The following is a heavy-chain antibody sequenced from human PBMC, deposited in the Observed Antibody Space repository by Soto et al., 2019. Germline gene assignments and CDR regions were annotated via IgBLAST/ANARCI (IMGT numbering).Heavy chain of an antibody. J-gene: IGHJ4*02. CDR3: ARIDYSSSRTMVYFDY. CDR2: IYYSGST. Sequence: QLQLQESGPGLVKPSETLSLTCTVSGGSISSSSYYWGWIRQPPGKGLEWIGSIYYSGSTYYNPSLKSRVTISVDTSKNQFSLKLSSVTAADTAVYYCARIDYSSSRTMVYFDYWGQGTLVTVSS. CDR1: GGSISSSSYY. D-gene: IGHD6-13*01. V-gene: IGHV4-39*01.